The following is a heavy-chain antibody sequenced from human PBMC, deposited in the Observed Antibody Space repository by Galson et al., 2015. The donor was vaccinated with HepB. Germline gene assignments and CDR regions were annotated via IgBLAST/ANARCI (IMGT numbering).Heavy chain of an antibody. CDR3: ARDKSSFLAVAGPTFDY. Sequence: SVKVSCKASGYTFTSYYMHWVRQAPGQGLEWMGIINPSGGSTSYAQKFQGRVTMTRDTSTSTVYMELSSLRSEDTAVYYCARDKSSFLAVAGPTFDYWGQGTLVTVSS. D-gene: IGHD6-19*01. V-gene: IGHV1-46*03. J-gene: IGHJ4*02. CDR2: INPSGGST. CDR1: GYTFTSYY.